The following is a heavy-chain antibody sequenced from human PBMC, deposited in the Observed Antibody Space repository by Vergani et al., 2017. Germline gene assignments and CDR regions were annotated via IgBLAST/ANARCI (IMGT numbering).Heavy chain of an antibody. D-gene: IGHD3-10*01. CDR2: IRSKANSYAT. Sequence: EVQLLESGGGLVQPGGSLKLSCAASGFTFSGSAMHWVRQASGKGLEWVGRIRSKANSYATAYAASVKGRFTISRDDSKNTAYLQMNSLKTEDTAVYYCTRLWAFDPWGQGTLVTVSS. CDR3: TRLWAFDP. V-gene: IGHV3-73*01. CDR1: GFTFSGSA. J-gene: IGHJ5*02.